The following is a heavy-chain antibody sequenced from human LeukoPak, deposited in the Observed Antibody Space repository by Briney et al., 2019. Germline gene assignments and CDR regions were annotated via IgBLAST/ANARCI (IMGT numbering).Heavy chain of an antibody. CDR1: GGSFSGYY. CDR3: ARAPDIVVVPAAYYFDY. Sequence: PSETLSLTCAVYGGSFSGYYWSWIRQPPVKGLEWIGEINHSGSTNYNPSLKSRVTISVDTSKNQFSLKLSSVTAADTAVYYCARAPDIVVVPAAYYFDYWGQGTLVTVSS. J-gene: IGHJ4*02. D-gene: IGHD2-2*01. V-gene: IGHV4-34*01. CDR2: INHSGST.